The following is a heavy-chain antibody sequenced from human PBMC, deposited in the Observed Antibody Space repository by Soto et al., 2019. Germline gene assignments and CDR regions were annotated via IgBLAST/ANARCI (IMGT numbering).Heavy chain of an antibody. D-gene: IGHD2-2*01. CDR2: IYYSGST. CDR3: ARDRATMPGYYYYGMDV. CDR1: GGSISSGGYY. J-gene: IGHJ6*02. V-gene: IGHV4-31*03. Sequence: QVQLQESGPGLVKPSQTLSLTCTVSGGSISSGGYYWSWIRQHPGKGLEWIGYIYYSGSTYYNPSLKSRVTITVDTYKNQFSLKLRSVTAADTAVYYCARDRATMPGYYYYGMDVWGQGTTVTVSS.